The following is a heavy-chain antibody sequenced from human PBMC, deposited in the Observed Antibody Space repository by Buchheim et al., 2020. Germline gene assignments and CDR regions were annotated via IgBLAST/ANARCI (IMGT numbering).Heavy chain of an antibody. CDR1: GYSFTAYW. V-gene: IGHV5-51*01. CDR3: ERTPGFSHSFDV. CDR2: IYPGDSEI. Sequence: EVQLVQSGAEVKKPGEPLKISCKGSGYSFTAYWIGWVRQTPEKGFEWMGIIYPGDSEIRYSASFYGQVIISPDRSTNTAYPQWSTLKASDTAMYYCERTPGFSHSFDVWGQGT. D-gene: IGHD3-9*01. J-gene: IGHJ3*01.